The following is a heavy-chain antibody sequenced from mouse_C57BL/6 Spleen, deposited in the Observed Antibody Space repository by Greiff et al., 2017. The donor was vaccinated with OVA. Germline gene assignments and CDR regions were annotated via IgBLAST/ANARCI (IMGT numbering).Heavy chain of an antibody. J-gene: IGHJ4*01. V-gene: IGHV1-61*01. CDR1: GYTFTSYW. CDR3: ARSGDYQYYAMDY. CDR2: IYPSDSET. D-gene: IGHD2-4*01. Sequence: VQLQQPGAELVRPGSSVKLSCKASGYTFTSYWMDWVKQRPGQGLEWIGNIYPSDSETHYNQKFKDKATLTVDKSSSTAYMQLSSLTSEDSAVYYCARSGDYQYYAMDYWGQGTSVTVSS.